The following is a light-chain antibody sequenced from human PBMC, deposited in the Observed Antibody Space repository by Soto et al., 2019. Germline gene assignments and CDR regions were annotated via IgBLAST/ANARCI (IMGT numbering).Light chain of an antibody. CDR2: EVS. CDR1: SSDVGGYNY. V-gene: IGLV2-14*01. Sequence: QSALTQPASVSGSPGQSITISCTGTSSDVGGYNYVSWYQHHPGKAPKLMIYEVSYRPSGVSNRFSGSKSGNTASLTISGLQAEDEADYYCSSYTSSSPYVFGTGTKLTVL. J-gene: IGLJ1*01. CDR3: SSYTSSSPYV.